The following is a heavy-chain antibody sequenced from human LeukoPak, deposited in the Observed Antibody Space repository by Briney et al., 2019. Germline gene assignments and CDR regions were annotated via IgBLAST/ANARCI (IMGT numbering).Heavy chain of an antibody. CDR3: AKVGFLEWFAHFDY. J-gene: IGHJ4*02. V-gene: IGHV3-23*01. CDR1: GFTFSSYA. CDR2: ISGSGGST. Sequence: PGGSLRLSCAASGFTFSSYAMSWVRQAPGKGPEWVSAISGSGGSTYYADSVKGRFTISRDNSKNTLYLQMNSLRAEDTAVYYCAKVGFLEWFAHFDYWGQGTLVTVSS. D-gene: IGHD3-3*02.